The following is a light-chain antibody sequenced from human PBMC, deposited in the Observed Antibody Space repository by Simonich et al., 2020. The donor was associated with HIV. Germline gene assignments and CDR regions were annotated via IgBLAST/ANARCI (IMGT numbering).Light chain of an antibody. Sequence: EIVMMQSPATLSVSPGERATLSCRASQSISSSLAWYQQKPGQAPRLLIYGASTRATGIPARFSGSGSGTDFTLTISSLEPEDFAVYYCQQRSNWSMYTFGQGTKLEIK. CDR2: GAS. J-gene: IGKJ2*01. CDR1: QSISSS. V-gene: IGKV3-15*01. CDR3: QQRSNWSMYT.